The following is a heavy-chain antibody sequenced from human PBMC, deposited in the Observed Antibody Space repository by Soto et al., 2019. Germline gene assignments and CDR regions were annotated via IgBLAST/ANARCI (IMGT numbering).Heavy chain of an antibody. Sequence: GGSLRLPCVASGFTFSDYAMAWVRQSPGKGLEWVSSISGSGGSTYYADSVKGRFTISRDNSKNTVFLQMNSLRAEDTAVYYCAKDHGMDVWGQGATVTVSS. CDR3: AKDHGMDV. V-gene: IGHV3-23*01. CDR1: GFTFSDYA. J-gene: IGHJ6*02. CDR2: ISGSGGST.